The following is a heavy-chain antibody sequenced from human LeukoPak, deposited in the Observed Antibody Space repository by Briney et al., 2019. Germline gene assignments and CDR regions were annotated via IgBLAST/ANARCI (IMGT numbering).Heavy chain of an antibody. CDR1: GFTFTDYA. CDR3: AREGAP. D-gene: IGHD1-26*01. Sequence: PGGSLRLSCAVSGFTFTDYAMNWFRQAPGKGLEWLSYISRSSDTIYYADSVKGRFTISRDNAESSLFLQMNTLRAEDTAVYYCAREGAPWGQGTLVTVSS. CDR2: ISRSSDTI. J-gene: IGHJ4*02. V-gene: IGHV3-48*01.